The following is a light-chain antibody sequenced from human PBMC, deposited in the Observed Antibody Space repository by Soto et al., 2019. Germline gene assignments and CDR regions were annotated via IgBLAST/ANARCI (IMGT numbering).Light chain of an antibody. CDR2: GTA. CDR3: QQYGNSPTT. J-gene: IGKJ2*01. V-gene: IGKV3-20*01. CDR1: QSVSSNY. Sequence: EILLTQSPGTLSLSPGERGTLSCRASQSVSSNYVAWYQQKPGQAPRLLIYGTASRATGIPDRFSGSGSGTDFTLTISRLEPEDFAVYYCQQYGNSPTTFGQGTKLEIK.